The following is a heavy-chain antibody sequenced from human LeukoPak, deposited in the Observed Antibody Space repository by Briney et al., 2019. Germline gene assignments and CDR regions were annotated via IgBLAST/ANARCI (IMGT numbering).Heavy chain of an antibody. D-gene: IGHD3-10*01. J-gene: IGHJ4*02. Sequence: ASVKVPCKASGYTFTSYDINWVRQATGQGLEWMGLMDPKTGSTGYAPKFKGRVTMTRDTSTSTAYLELSSLTSEDTAVYYCHVVRGVDPVDYWGQGTLVTVSS. V-gene: IGHV1-8*01. CDR2: MDPKTGST. CDR3: HVVRGVDPVDY. CDR1: GYTFTSYD.